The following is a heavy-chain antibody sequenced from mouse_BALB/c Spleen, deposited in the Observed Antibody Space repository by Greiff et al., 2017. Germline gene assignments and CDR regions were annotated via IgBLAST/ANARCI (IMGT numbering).Heavy chain of an antibody. CDR3: VRRRDYYRYDPDAMDD. V-gene: IGHV10-1*02. CDR1: GFTFNTYA. D-gene: IGHD2-14*01. J-gene: IGHJ4*01. CDR2: IRSKSNNYAT. Sequence: EVQLVESGGGLVQPKGSLKLSCAASGFTFNTYAMNWVRQAPGKGLEWVARIRSKSNNYATYYADSVKDRFTISRDDSQSMLYLQMNNLKTEDTAMYYCVRRRDYYRYDPDAMDDWGQGTSVTVSS.